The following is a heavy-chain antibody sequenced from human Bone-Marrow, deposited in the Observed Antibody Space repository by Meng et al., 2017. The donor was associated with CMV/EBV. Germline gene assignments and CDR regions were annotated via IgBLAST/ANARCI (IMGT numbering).Heavy chain of an antibody. V-gene: IGHV1-18*01. CDR1: GYMFNTYG. CDR2: ISVYNGNT. D-gene: IGHD6-6*01. CDR3: ARDKIAVRPGWFDP. J-gene: IGHJ5*02. Sequence: QVQLVQSGAEVKKPGVSVKVSCEASGYMFNTYGISWVRQAPGQGLEWMGWISVYNGNTKYAQTVQGRVTMTTDTSTSTVYMELTSLRSDDTAVYYCARDKIAVRPGWFDPWGQGTLVTVSS.